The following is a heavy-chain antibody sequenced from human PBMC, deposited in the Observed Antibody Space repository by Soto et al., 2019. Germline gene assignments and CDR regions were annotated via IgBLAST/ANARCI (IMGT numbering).Heavy chain of an antibody. CDR2: IKQDGSEK. D-gene: IGHD4-17*01. J-gene: IGHJ4*02. Sequence: EVQLVESGGGLVQPGGSLRLSCAASGFTFSSYWMSWVRQAPGKGLEWVANIKQDGSEKYYVDSVKGRFTISRDNAKNSLYLQMNSLRAEDTAVYYCASSDYGDYEGDPYFDYWGQGTLVTVSS. CDR1: GFTFSSYW. V-gene: IGHV3-7*01. CDR3: ASSDYGDYEGDPYFDY.